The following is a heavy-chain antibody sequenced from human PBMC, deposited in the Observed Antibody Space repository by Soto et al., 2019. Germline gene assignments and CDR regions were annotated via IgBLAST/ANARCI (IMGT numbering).Heavy chain of an antibody. CDR3: ARARRTGYSHFDY. CDR2: ISGFNGNT. Sequence: ASVKVSCKASAYTFTDYGIIWVRQAPGQGLEWMGWISGFNGNTNYAQKFQDRVTMTTDTSTTTAYMELRSLRSDDTAVYFCARARRTGYSHFDYWGQGTLVTVSS. CDR1: AYTFTDYG. V-gene: IGHV1-18*01. D-gene: IGHD3-9*01. J-gene: IGHJ4*01.